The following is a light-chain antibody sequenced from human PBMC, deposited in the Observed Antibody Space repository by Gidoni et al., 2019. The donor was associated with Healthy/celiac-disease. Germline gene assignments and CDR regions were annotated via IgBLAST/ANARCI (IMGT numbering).Light chain of an antibody. J-gene: IGKJ2*01. Sequence: VVMPQSPLSLPVTLGQPASTSCRSRQRRVYSGGNTYLNWFPQRPGQSPRRLIYKVTNRDSGVTDRVSGSGTGTDFTLKISRVEAEDVGVYYCMQGTHWAQTFGQGTKLEIK. CDR2: KVT. CDR1: QRRVYSGGNTY. CDR3: MQGTHWAQT. V-gene: IGKV2-30*01.